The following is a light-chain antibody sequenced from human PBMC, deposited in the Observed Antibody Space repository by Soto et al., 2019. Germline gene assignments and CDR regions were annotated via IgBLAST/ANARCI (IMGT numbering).Light chain of an antibody. CDR3: SSYTSSSTYV. CDR1: SXDVGGYNY. Sequence: QSVLTQPASVSGSPGQSITISCTGTSXDVGGYNYVSWYQQHPGKAPKLMIYEVSNRPSGVSNRFSGSKSGNTASLTISGLQAEDEADYYCSSYTSSSTYVFGTGTKFTV. CDR2: EVS. J-gene: IGLJ1*01. V-gene: IGLV2-14*01.